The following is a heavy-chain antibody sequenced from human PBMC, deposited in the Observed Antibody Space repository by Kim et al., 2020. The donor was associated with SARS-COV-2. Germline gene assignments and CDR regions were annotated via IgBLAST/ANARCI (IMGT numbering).Heavy chain of an antibody. Sequence: GGSLRLSCAASGFTFGDYAMHWVRQAPGKGLEWVSGISWNSGSIGYADSVKGRFTISRNNAKNSLYLRMNSLRAEDTALYYCAKNVGGYDYYFDYWGQGTLVTVSS. CDR1: GFTFGDYA. CDR2: ISWNSGSI. V-gene: IGHV3-9*01. D-gene: IGHD5-12*01. J-gene: IGHJ4*02. CDR3: AKNVGGYDYYFDY.